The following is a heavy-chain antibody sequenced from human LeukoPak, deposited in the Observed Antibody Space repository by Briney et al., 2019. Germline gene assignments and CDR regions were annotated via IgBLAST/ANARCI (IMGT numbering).Heavy chain of an antibody. D-gene: IGHD3-3*01. CDR3: AWSSDFRYYYYYMDV. J-gene: IGHJ6*03. Sequence: SETLSLTCTVSGVSISSYYWTWLRQPPGKGLEWIGYIYYTGSTNYNPSLKSRVTISVDTSKNQFSLKLSSVTAADTAVYYCAWSSDFRYYYYYMDVWGKGTTVTVSS. CDR2: IYYTGST. CDR1: GVSISSYY. V-gene: IGHV4-59*01.